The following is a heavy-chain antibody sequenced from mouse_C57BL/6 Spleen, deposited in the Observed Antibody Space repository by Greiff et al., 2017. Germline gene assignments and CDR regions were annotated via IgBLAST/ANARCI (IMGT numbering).Heavy chain of an antibody. Sequence: DVHLVESGGGLVKPGGSLKLSCAASGFTFSSYAMSWVRQTPEKRLEWVATISDGGSYTYYPDNVKGRFTISRDNAKNNLYLQMSHLKSEDTAMYYCARASRNWFAYWGQGTLVTVSA. V-gene: IGHV5-4*01. J-gene: IGHJ3*01. CDR2: ISDGGSYT. CDR1: GFTFSSYA. CDR3: ARASRNWFAY.